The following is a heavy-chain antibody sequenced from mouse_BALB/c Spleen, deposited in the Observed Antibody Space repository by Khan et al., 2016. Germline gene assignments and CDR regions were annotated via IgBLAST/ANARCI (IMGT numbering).Heavy chain of an antibody. CDR2: IAPGSGST. D-gene: IGHD2-1*01. J-gene: IGHJ2*01. CDR3: ARRGGNYYFDY. CDR1: GYTFTSYW. V-gene: IGHV1S41*01. Sequence: DLVKPGASVKLSCKASGYTFTSYWINWIKQRPGQGLEWIGRIAPGSGSTYYNEMFKGKATLTVDTSSSTAYIQLSSLSSEDSAVXCCARRGGNYYFDYWGQGTTLTVSS.